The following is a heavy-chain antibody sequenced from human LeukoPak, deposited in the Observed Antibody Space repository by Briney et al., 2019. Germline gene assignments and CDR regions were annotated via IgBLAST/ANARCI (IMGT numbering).Heavy chain of an antibody. CDR2: IYSGGST. CDR3: AKEPGYCSSTSCYTLDY. J-gene: IGHJ4*02. Sequence: PGGSLRLSCAASGFTVSSNYMSWVRQAPGKGLEWVSVIYSGGSTYYTDSVKGRFTISRDNSKNTLYLQMNSLRAEDTAVYYCAKEPGYCSSTSCYTLDYWGQGTLVTVSS. V-gene: IGHV3-53*05. D-gene: IGHD2-2*02. CDR1: GFTVSSNY.